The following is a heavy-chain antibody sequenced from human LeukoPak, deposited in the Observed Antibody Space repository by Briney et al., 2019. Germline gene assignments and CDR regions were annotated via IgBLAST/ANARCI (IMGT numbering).Heavy chain of an antibody. D-gene: IGHD1-26*01. CDR3: ARDPYSGSYGPYYYYYMDV. Sequence: GGSLRLSCAASGFTFSTYGMSWVRQAPGKGLEWVSSISGSGVNTHCAASVKGRFTISRDNAKNSLYLQMDSLRVEDTAVYYCARDPYSGSYGPYYYYYMDVWGEGTTVTISS. J-gene: IGHJ6*03. CDR2: ISGSGVNT. V-gene: IGHV3-23*01. CDR1: GFTFSTYG.